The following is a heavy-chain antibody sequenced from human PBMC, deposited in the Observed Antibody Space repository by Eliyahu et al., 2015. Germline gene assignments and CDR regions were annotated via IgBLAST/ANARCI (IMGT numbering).Heavy chain of an antibody. D-gene: IGHD2/OR15-2a*01. CDR2: IDYSGST. Sequence: QVQLHESGPGVVKPSETLXLTCTVSXXSISXSSDXWGXXRQSPXKGLEXIGSIDYSGSTYRKSSLKSRVTISVDPSKNQFFLKLHFVTAADTAVYFCARGVAFPQRVDPWGQGTLVTVSS. V-gene: IGHV4-39*01. CDR3: ARGVAFPQRVDP. CDR1: XXSISXSSDX. J-gene: IGHJ5*02.